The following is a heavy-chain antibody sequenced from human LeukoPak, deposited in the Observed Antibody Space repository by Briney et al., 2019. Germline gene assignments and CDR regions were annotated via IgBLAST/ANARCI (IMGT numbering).Heavy chain of an antibody. J-gene: IGHJ5*02. CDR1: GGSISSYY. CDR2: IYYSGST. D-gene: IGHD4-17*01. V-gene: IGHV4-59*08. Sequence: SETLSLTCTVSGGSISSYYWSWIRQPPGKGLEWIGNIYYSGSTYYNPSLKSRVTISVDTSKNQFSLKLSSVTAADTAVYYCARGYGDYIPWFDPWGQGTLVTVSS. CDR3: ARGYGDYIPWFDP.